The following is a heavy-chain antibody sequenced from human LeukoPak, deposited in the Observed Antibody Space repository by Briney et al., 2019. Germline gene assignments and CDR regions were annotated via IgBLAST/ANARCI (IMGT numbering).Heavy chain of an antibody. CDR2: ITDNGGRT. Sequence: GLSLRLSCAASAFTFNTYPMAWVRQAPGKGLEWVSLITDNGGRTYYADSVKGRFTISRDNSKNTLYLQMSSLRVEDTAIYYCAKERQTTTAFDSWGQGTLVTVSS. CDR1: AFTFNTYP. J-gene: IGHJ4*02. V-gene: IGHV3-23*01. D-gene: IGHD4-17*01. CDR3: AKERQTTTAFDS.